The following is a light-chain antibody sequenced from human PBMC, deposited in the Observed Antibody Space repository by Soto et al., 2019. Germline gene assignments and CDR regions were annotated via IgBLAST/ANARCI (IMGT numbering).Light chain of an antibody. CDR1: SSDIGTYKY. CDR3: SSYTSSNTLLL. J-gene: IGLJ2*01. CDR2: EVT. Sequence: QSVLTQPASVSGSPGQSITISCTGASSDIGTYKYVSWYQQHPGKAPKLMIYEVTNRPSGVSNRFSGSKSGNTASLTISGLQAEDEADYFCSSYTSSNTLLLFGGGTKVTVL. V-gene: IGLV2-14*01.